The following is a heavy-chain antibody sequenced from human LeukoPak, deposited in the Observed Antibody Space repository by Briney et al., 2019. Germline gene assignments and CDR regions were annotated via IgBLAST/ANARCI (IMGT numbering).Heavy chain of an antibody. J-gene: IGHJ6*03. CDR1: GGSISSYY. Sequence: SETLSLTCTVSGGSISSYYWSWIRQPPGKGLEWIGYIYYSGSTNYNPSLKSRVTISVDTSKNQFSLKLSSVTDADTAVYYCARVGYDYVWGSYRSVRFYYYYMDVWGKGTTVTVSS. D-gene: IGHD3-16*02. V-gene: IGHV4-59*12. CDR2: IYYSGST. CDR3: ARVGYDYVWGSYRSVRFYYYYMDV.